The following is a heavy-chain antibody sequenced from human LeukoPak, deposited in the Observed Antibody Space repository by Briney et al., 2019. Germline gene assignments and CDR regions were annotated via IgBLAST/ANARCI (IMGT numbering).Heavy chain of an antibody. V-gene: IGHV4-61*09. CDR1: GGSISSGSYY. J-gene: IGHJ5*02. CDR3: ARGRPTYYYGSGSYGGYWFDP. Sequence: PSQTLSLTCTVSGGSISSGSYYWSWIRQPAGKGLEWIGEINHSGSTNYNPSLKSRVTISVDTSKNQFSLKLSSVTAADTAVYYCARGRPTYYYGSGSYGGYWFDPWGQGTLVTVSS. CDR2: INHSGST. D-gene: IGHD3-10*01.